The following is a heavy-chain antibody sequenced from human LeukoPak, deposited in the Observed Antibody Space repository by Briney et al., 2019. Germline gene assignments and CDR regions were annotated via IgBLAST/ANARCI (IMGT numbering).Heavy chain of an antibody. V-gene: IGHV3-48*04. CDR2: ISSSSSTI. Sequence: GSLRLSCAASGFTFSSYSMNWVRQAPGKGLEWVSYISSSSSTIYYADSVKGRFTISRDNAKNSLYLQMNSLRAEDTAVYYCAREERQQLVRFLDYWGQGTLVTVSS. D-gene: IGHD6-13*01. J-gene: IGHJ4*02. CDR1: GFTFSSYS. CDR3: AREERQQLVRFLDY.